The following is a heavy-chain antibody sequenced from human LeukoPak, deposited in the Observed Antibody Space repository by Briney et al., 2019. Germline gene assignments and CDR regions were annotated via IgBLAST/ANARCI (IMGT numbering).Heavy chain of an antibody. CDR3: ARSGGSGSYWALYYYMDV. J-gene: IGHJ6*03. CDR1: GGSISSSSYY. CDR2: IYYSGST. V-gene: IGHV4-39*07. D-gene: IGHD3-10*01. Sequence: KPSETLSLTCTVSGGSISSSSYYWGWIRQPPGKGLEWIGSIYYSGSTYYNPSLKSRVTISVDTSKNQFSLKLSSVTAADTAVYYCARSGGSGSYWALYYYMDVWGKGTTVTISS.